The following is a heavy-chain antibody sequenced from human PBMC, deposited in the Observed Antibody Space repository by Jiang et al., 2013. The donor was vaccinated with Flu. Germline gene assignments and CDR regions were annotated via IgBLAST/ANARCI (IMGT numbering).Heavy chain of an antibody. CDR1: GGSISSYY. Sequence: GSGLVKPSETLSLTCTVSGGSISSYYWSWIRQPPGKGLEWIGYIYYSGSTNYNPSLKSRVTISVDTSKNQFSLKLSSVTAADTAVYYCARVIFACSSTSCYYFDYVGPGNPGHRLL. CDR2: IYYSGST. J-gene: IGHJ4*02. V-gene: IGHV4-59*01. D-gene: IGHD2-2*01. CDR3: ARVIFACSSTSCYYFDY.